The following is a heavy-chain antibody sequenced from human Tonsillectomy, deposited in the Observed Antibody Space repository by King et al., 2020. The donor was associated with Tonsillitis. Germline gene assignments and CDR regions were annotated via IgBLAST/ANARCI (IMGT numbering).Heavy chain of an antibody. V-gene: IGHV4-34*01. Sequence: QVQLQQWGAGLLKPSETLSLTCAVYGGSFSNYYWTWIRQPPEKGLEWSGQINHSGGTNYNPSLASRVTISLDTSKNHFSLELSSVTAADTAVYYCARVGTGSGWGLDYWGQGTLVTVSS. D-gene: IGHD6-19*01. CDR3: ARVGTGSGWGLDY. J-gene: IGHJ4*02. CDR2: INHSGGT. CDR1: GGSFSNYY.